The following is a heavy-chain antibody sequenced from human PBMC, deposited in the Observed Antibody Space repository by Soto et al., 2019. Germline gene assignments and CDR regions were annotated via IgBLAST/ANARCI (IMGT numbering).Heavy chain of an antibody. Sequence: QVNLVQSGAEVREPGASVKFSCKTSGYTFATSGINWVRQAPGQGLEWMGWSSTSTGNTIYAQKFQGRVRMTSDTPTTTGYMELRSLRSDATAVYYCARDGDYRTLDIWGQGTLVTVSS. CDR3: ARDGDYRTLDI. D-gene: IGHD4-17*01. CDR2: SSTSTGNT. V-gene: IGHV1-18*01. CDR1: GYTFATSG. J-gene: IGHJ3*02.